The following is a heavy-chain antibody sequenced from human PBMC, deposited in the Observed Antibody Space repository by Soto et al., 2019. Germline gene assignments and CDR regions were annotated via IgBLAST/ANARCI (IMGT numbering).Heavy chain of an antibody. D-gene: IGHD1-26*01. V-gene: IGHV3-23*01. CDR3: ARSVGAGVDY. Sequence: EVQLLESGGGLVQPGGSLRLSCAASGLIFDIYGMSWVRQAPGKGLEWVSVISGSGGRTYYADSVKGRFTISRDNSKNTLYLQMNSLRAEDTAVYYCARSVGAGVDYWGQGTLVTVSS. CDR2: ISGSGGRT. J-gene: IGHJ4*02. CDR1: GLIFDIYG.